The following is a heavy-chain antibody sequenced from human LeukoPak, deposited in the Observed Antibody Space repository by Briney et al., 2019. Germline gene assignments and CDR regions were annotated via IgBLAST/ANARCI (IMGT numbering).Heavy chain of an antibody. CDR3: AGKYYYDSSGYFYVDY. Sequence: SETLSLTCTVSGGSISSYYWSWIRQPPGKGLEWIGYIYYSGSTNYNPSLKSRVTISVDTSKNQFSLKLSSVTAADTAVYYCAGKYYYDSSGYFYVDYWGQGTLVTVSS. D-gene: IGHD3-22*01. CDR1: GGSISSYY. V-gene: IGHV4-59*08. J-gene: IGHJ4*02. CDR2: IYYSGST.